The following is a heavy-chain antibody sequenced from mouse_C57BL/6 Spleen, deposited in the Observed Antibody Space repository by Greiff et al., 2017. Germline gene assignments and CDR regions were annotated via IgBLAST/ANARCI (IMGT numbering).Heavy chain of an antibody. D-gene: IGHD1-1*01. J-gene: IGHJ1*03. V-gene: IGHV10-3*01. CDR2: IRSKSSNYAT. CDR1: GFTFNTYA. CDR3: VRDYYGSSYWYFDV. Sequence: EVQGVESGGGLVQPKGSLKLSCAASGFTFNTYAMHWVRQAPGTGLEWVARIRSKSSNYATYYADSVKDRFTISRDDSQSMLYLQMNNLKTEDTAMYYCVRDYYGSSYWYFDVWGTGTTVTVSS.